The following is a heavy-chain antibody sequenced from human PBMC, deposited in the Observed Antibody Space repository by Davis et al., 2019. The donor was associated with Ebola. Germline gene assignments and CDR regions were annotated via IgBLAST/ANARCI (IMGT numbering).Heavy chain of an antibody. Sequence: AASVKVSCKASGYTFTSYAMNWVRQAPGQGLEWMGWINTNTGNPTYAQGFTGRFVFSLDTSVSTAYLQISSLKAEDTAVYYCARDSPDYGDYSGIYFDYWGQGTLVTVSS. CDR1: GYTFTSYA. V-gene: IGHV7-4-1*02. D-gene: IGHD4-17*01. CDR3: ARDSPDYGDYSGIYFDY. CDR2: INTNTGNP. J-gene: IGHJ4*02.